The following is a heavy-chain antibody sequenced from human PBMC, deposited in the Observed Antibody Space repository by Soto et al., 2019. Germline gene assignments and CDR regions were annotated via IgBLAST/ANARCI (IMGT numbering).Heavy chain of an antibody. V-gene: IGHV3-73*02. CDR1: GFTFSDSA. CDR3: TSRRDWTAVDPLDY. Sequence: EVQLVESGGGLVQPGGSLKLSCAASGFTFSDSAMHWVRQASGKGLEWVGRFRNRTNKYATTYIASVKGRFSISRDDSKNTVYLQMNSLKIDDTAVYYCTSRRDWTAVDPLDYWGLGTLVTVSS. D-gene: IGHD5-18*01. CDR2: FRNRTNKYAT. J-gene: IGHJ4*02.